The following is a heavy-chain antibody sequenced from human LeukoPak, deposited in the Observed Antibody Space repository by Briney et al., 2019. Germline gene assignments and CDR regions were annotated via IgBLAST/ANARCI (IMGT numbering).Heavy chain of an antibody. Sequence: SGGSLRRSCAASGFTFGDYAMHWVRQAPGKGLEWVSGISWNSRNIGYGDSVKGRFTISRDNAKNSLYLQMNSLRPEDTALYYCANDPTRPCCSGGPDSWGQGTLVTVSS. D-gene: IGHD2-15*01. V-gene: IGHV3-9*01. CDR3: ANDPTRPCCSGGPDS. CDR2: ISWNSRNI. J-gene: IGHJ4*02. CDR1: GFTFGDYA.